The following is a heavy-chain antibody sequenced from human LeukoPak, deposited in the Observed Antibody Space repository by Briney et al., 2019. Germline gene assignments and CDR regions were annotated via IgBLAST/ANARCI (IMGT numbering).Heavy chain of an antibody. V-gene: IGHV3-21*01. CDR1: GFTFSSYS. CDR2: ISSSSSYI. D-gene: IGHD4-17*01. Sequence: KSGGSLRLSCAASGFTFSSYSMNWVRQAPGKGLEWVSSISSSSSYIYYADSVKGRFTISRDNAKNSLYLQMNSLRAEDTAVYYCASEYGQAVTTSYYYYGMDVWGQGTTVTVSS. J-gene: IGHJ6*02. CDR3: ASEYGQAVTTSYYYYGMDV.